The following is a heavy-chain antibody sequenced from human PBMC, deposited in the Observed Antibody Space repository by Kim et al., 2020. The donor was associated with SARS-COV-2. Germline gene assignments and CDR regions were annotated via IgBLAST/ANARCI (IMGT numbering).Heavy chain of an antibody. Sequence: SNPSLTSRVTMSVDTSKNHFSLNLTSVTAADTAVYFCARVTTVWAYFDYWGQGSQVIVSS. CDR3: ARVTTVWAYFDY. D-gene: IGHD4-17*01. J-gene: IGHJ4*02. V-gene: IGHV4-30-4*05.